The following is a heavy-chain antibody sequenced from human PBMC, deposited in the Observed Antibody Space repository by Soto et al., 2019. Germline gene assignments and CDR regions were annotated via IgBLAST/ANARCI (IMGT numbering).Heavy chain of an antibody. D-gene: IGHD5-18*01. CDR3: ARGRGYSYGINAFDI. CDR1: GFTFSSYW. V-gene: IGHV3-74*01. CDR2: INSDGSST. J-gene: IGHJ3*02. Sequence: GGSLRLSCAASGFTFSSYWMHWVRQAPGKGLVWVSRINSDGSSTSYADSVKGRFTISRDNAKNTLYLQMNSLRAEDTAVFYCARGRGYSYGINAFDIWGQGTMVTVSS.